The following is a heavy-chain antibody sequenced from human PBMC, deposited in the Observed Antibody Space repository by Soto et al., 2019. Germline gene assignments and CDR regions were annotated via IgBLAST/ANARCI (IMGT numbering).Heavy chain of an antibody. CDR1: GFSLSTDGVG. CDR3: AHAGGARVYSFGWTPNC. V-gene: IGHV2-5*02. Sequence: QITLKESGPTLVKPTQTLTLTCTFSGFSLSTDGVGVGWLRQPPGKALEWLALIYWDDDKRFSPSLNSRLTIIKNTSKNQVVLTLTNVDPVDTGTYFCAHAGGARVYSFGWTPNCWGPGTLVTVSS. D-gene: IGHD5-18*01. J-gene: IGHJ4*02. CDR2: IYWDDDK.